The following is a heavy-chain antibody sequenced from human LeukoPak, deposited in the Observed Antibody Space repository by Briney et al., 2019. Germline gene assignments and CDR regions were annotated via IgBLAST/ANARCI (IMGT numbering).Heavy chain of an antibody. CDR1: VYTFTSYG. CDR3: ARTTTWYTRFDP. CDR2: ISAYNGNT. D-gene: IGHD2-2*02. V-gene: IGHV1-18*01. J-gene: IGHJ5*02. Sequence: ASVKVSCKASVYTFTSYGISWVRQAPGQGLEWMGWISAYNGNTNYAQKLQGRVTMTTDTSTSTAYMELRSLRSDDTAVFYCARTTTWYTRFDPWGQGTLVTVSS.